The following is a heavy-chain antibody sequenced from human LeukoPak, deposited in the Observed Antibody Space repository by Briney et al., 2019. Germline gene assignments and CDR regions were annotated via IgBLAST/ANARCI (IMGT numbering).Heavy chain of an antibody. J-gene: IGHJ4*02. D-gene: IGHD3-22*01. CDR2: IHYSGNT. CDR3: ARGFMVSFDYYDSSGHGYFDY. CDR1: GGSTSSSNYY. Sequence: PSETLSLTCTVSGGSTSSSNYYWGWIRQPPGKGLEWIGGIHYSGNTYYNPSLKSRVTISIDTSKNQFPLKLSSVTAADTAVYYCARGFMVSFDYYDSSGHGYFDYWGREPWSPSPQ. V-gene: IGHV4-39*06.